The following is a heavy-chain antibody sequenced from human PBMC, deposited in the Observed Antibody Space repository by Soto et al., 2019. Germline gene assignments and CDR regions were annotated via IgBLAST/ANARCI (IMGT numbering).Heavy chain of an antibody. Sequence: PGGSLRLSCVFSGFTVSGNSISLVRQAPGKGLEWISYDGSNKYYADSVKGRFTISRDNSKNTLYLQMNSLRAEDTAVYYCAKDQGYSYGPTYGMDVWGQGTTVTVSS. CDR3: AKDQGYSYGPTYGMDV. V-gene: IGHV3-30*18. CDR2: DGSNK. J-gene: IGHJ6*02. D-gene: IGHD5-18*01. CDR1: GFTVSGNS.